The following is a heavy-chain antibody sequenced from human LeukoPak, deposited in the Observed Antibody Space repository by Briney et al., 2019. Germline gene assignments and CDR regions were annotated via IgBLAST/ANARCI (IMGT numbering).Heavy chain of an antibody. V-gene: IGHV3-21*01. CDR3: ARDSLGGFDP. D-gene: IGHD3-10*01. Sequence: GALRLSCAASGFTFSSYSMNWVRQAPGKGLEWVSSISSSSSYIYYADSVKGRFTIPRDNAKNSLYLQMNSLRAEDTAVYYCARDSLGGFDPWGQGTLVTVSS. CDR1: GFTFSSYS. CDR2: ISSSSSYI. J-gene: IGHJ5*02.